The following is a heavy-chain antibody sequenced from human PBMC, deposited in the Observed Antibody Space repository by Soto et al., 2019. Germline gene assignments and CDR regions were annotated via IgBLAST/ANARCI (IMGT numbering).Heavy chain of an antibody. V-gene: IGHV4-61*01. Sequence: PSETLSLTCTVSGGAVISGSYYCSWMRQPPGKGLEWIGHIYYSGSTNYNPSLKSRVTISVDTSKNQFSLKLSSVTAADTAVYYCARADTSWRQVVYWGQGTLVTVSS. CDR2: IYYSGST. CDR1: GGAVISGSYY. CDR3: ARADTSWRQVVY. J-gene: IGHJ4*02.